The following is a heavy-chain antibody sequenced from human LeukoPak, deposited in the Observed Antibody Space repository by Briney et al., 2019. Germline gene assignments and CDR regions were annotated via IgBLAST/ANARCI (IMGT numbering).Heavy chain of an antibody. CDR3: TRNYSSSSIDY. J-gene: IGHJ4*02. D-gene: IGHD6-6*01. CDR1: GGSISTYY. CDR2: IFYTGST. V-gene: IGHV4-59*01. Sequence: SETLSLTCTVSGGSISTYYWSWIRQPPGKGLEWLGYIFYTGSTNYNPSLKSRVTMSIDTSKNQFSLKLSSVTAADTAIYYCTRNYSSSSIDYWGQGALVTVSS.